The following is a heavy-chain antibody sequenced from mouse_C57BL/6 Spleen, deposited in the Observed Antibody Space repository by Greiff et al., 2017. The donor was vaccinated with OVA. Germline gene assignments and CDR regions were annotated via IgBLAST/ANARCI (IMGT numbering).Heavy chain of an antibody. J-gene: IGHJ3*01. Sequence: EVQGVESGGGLVQPGGSMKLSCVASGFTFSNYWMNWVRQSPEKGLEWVAQIRLKSDNYATHYAESVKGRFTISRDDSKSSVYLQMNNLRAEDTGIYYCTYDGYYGRFAYWGQGTLVTVSA. CDR2: IRLKSDNYAT. V-gene: IGHV6-3*01. CDR1: GFTFSNYW. D-gene: IGHD2-3*01. CDR3: TYDGYYGRFAY.